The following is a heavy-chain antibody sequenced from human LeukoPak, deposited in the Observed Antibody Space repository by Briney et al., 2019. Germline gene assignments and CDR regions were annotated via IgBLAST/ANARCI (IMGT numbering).Heavy chain of an antibody. J-gene: IGHJ4*02. D-gene: IGHD6-13*01. CDR1: GGSTGGYY. CDR3: ARDRGSSWEF. CDR2: IYSNGSP. Sequence: SETLSLTCTVSGGSTGGYYWSWIRQPAGKRLEWIGRIYSNGSPTYNPSLQSRITMTIDTSRNQFSLRMTSMTAADAAVYFCARDRGSSWEFWGRGTLVTVSS. V-gene: IGHV4-4*07.